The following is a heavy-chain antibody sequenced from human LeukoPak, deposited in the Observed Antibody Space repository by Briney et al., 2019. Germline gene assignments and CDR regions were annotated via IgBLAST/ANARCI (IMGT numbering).Heavy chain of an antibody. CDR3: AKERYCSGGNCYPDDN. Sequence: GGSLRLSCAASGFTLSSYAMSWVRQGPGKGLEWVSAISVSGNTYHADSVKGRFTISRDNSKNTLYLQMSSLRVEDTAIYYCAKERYCSGGNCYPDDNWGQGTLVTVSS. V-gene: IGHV3-23*01. CDR2: ISVSGNT. CDR1: GFTLSSYA. J-gene: IGHJ4*02. D-gene: IGHD2-15*01.